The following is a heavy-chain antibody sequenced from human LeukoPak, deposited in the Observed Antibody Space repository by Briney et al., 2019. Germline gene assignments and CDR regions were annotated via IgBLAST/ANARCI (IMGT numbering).Heavy chain of an antibody. D-gene: IGHD6-19*01. Sequence: SETLSLTCAVYGGSFSGYYWSWIRQPPGKGLEWIGEINHSGSTNYNPSLKSRVTISVDTSKNQFSLQLNSVTPEDTAVYYCARGPPLLYSSGWYFDYWGQGTLVTVSS. J-gene: IGHJ4*02. CDR1: GGSFSGYY. CDR3: ARGPPLLYSSGWYFDY. CDR2: INHSGST. V-gene: IGHV4-34*01.